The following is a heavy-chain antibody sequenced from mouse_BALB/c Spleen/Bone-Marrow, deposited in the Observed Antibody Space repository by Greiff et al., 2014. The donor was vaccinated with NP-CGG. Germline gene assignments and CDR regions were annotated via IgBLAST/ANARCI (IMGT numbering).Heavy chain of an antibody. CDR1: GFTFSSYA. CDR3: AGGGYYYIDS. CDR2: IISGGST. V-gene: IGHV5-6-5*01. D-gene: IGHD1-2*01. Sequence: VQLKESGGGLVEPGGSLKLSCAASGFTFSSYAMSWVRQTPEKRLEWVASIISGGSTYYPDSVKGRFTISRDNARNILYLQMSSLRSEDTAMYYCAGGGYYYIDSWGQGTTLTVSS. J-gene: IGHJ2*01.